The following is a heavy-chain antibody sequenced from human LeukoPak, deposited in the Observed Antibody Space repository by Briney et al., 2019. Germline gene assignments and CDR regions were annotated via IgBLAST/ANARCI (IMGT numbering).Heavy chain of an antibody. CDR3: ARGVSGRYFDY. CDR1: GFAFSSYA. V-gene: IGHV3-23*01. CDR2: ISGSGGGGTT. D-gene: IGHD1-26*01. Sequence: GGSPRLSCVASGFAFSSYAMSWVRQAPGKGLEWVSAISGSGGGGTTFYADSVRGRFTISRDNSKNTLYLQMNRLRAEDTAVYYCARGVSGRYFDYWGQGTLVTVSS. J-gene: IGHJ4*02.